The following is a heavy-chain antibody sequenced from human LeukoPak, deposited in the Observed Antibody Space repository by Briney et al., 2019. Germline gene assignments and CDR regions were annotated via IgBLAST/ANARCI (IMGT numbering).Heavy chain of an antibody. D-gene: IGHD2-2*01. CDR3: ARGGIKGVLVPAAIYV. Sequence: ASVTVSCKTSGYTFTSYYMHWVRQAPGQGLEWMGIINPSGGSTSYAQKFQGRVTMTRDTSTSTVYMELSSLRSEDTAVYYCARGGIKGVLVPAAIYVWGQGTLVTVSS. V-gene: IGHV1-46*01. CDR1: GYTFTSYY. CDR2: INPSGGST. J-gene: IGHJ4*02.